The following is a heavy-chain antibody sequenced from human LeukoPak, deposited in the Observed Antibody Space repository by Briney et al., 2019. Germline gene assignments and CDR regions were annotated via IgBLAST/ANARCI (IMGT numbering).Heavy chain of an antibody. CDR1: GGSISSYY. Sequence: SETLSLTCTVSGGSISSYYWSWIRQPPGKGLEWIGYIYYSGSTNYNPSLKSRVTISVDTSKNQFSLKLSSVTAADTAVYYCARLVGAYYYGSGSSDYWGQGTLVTVSS. CDR2: IYYSGST. V-gene: IGHV4-59*08. CDR3: ARLVGAYYYGSGSSDY. J-gene: IGHJ4*02. D-gene: IGHD3-10*01.